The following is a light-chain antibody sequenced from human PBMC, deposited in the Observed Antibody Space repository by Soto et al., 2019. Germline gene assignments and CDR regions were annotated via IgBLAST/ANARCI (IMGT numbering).Light chain of an antibody. Sequence: QYVLTQPRSVSGSPGQSVTISCTGTSSDVGGYNFVSWYQQHPGKAPKFMIYDVTKRPSGVPDRFSGSKSGNTASLTISGLQAEDEADYYCCSYVGSYTSYVFGTGTKLTVL. V-gene: IGLV2-11*01. J-gene: IGLJ1*01. CDR2: DVT. CDR3: CSYVGSYTSYV. CDR1: SSDVGGYNF.